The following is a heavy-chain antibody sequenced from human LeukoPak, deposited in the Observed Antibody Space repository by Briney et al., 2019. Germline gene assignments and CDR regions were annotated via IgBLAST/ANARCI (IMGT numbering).Heavy chain of an antibody. CDR3: AKVYCSGSSCYFLAQGLGFDY. J-gene: IGHJ4*02. CDR2: ISGSGGST. CDR1: GFTFSNYA. Sequence: PGVSLRLSCAASGFTFSNYAMSWVRQAPGKGLEWVSAISGSGGSTYYADSVKGRFTISRDNSKNTLYLQMNSLRAEDTAVYYCAKVYCSGSSCYFLAQGLGFDYWGQGTLVTVSS. V-gene: IGHV3-23*01. D-gene: IGHD2-15*01.